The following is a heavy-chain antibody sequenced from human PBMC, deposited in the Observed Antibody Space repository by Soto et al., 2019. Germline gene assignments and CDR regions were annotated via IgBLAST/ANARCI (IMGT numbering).Heavy chain of an antibody. CDR1: GYTLTELS. V-gene: IGHV1-24*01. CDR3: VTDVKRTSSSIDY. D-gene: IGHD6-6*01. Sequence: ASVKVSCKVSGYTLTELSMHWVRQAPGKGLEWMGGFDPEDGETIYAQKFQGRVIMTEDTSTDTAYMELSSLRSEDTAVYYCVTDVKRTSSSIDYWGQGTLVTVSS. J-gene: IGHJ4*02. CDR2: FDPEDGET.